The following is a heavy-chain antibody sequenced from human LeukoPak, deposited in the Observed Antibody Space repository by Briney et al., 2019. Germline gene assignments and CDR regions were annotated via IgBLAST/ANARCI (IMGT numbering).Heavy chain of an antibody. V-gene: IGHV4-30-4*08. Sequence: KASETLSLTCTVSGGSISSGDYYWSWIRQPPGKGLEWIGYIYYSGSTYYNPSLKSRVTISVDTSKNQFSLKLSSVTAADTAVYYCARGKGGSYPYYFDYWGQGTLVTVSS. D-gene: IGHD1-26*01. CDR1: GGSISSGDYY. J-gene: IGHJ4*02. CDR3: ARGKGGSYPYYFDY. CDR2: IYYSGST.